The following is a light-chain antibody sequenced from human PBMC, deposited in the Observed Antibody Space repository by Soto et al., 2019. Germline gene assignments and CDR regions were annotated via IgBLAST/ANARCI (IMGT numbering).Light chain of an antibody. CDR1: SSNIGSSY. V-gene: IGLV1-51*01. CDR3: GTWDTSLTTVL. Sequence: QSVLTQPPSVSAAPGQTVTISCSGGSSNIGSSYVSWYRHLPGTGPKLLIYDNDKRPTGIPDRFSGSKSGTSATLGITGLQTGDEADYYCGTWDTSLTTVLFGGGTKVTVL. CDR2: DND. J-gene: IGLJ2*01.